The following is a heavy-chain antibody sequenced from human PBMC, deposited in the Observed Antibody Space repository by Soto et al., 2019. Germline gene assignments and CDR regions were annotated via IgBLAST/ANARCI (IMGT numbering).Heavy chain of an antibody. CDR2: IYHTGTT. CDR1: GDSITNKDW. Sequence: QVQLQESGPGLVKPSGTLSLTCTVSGDSITNKDWWSWVRQPPGMGLEWIGEIYHTGTTNYNPSLRSQFSISVDNSKNQFSLKLTSVTAADTAMYYCAISEYFDFWGQGTLVTVSS. J-gene: IGHJ4*02. V-gene: IGHV4-4*02. CDR3: AISEYFDF.